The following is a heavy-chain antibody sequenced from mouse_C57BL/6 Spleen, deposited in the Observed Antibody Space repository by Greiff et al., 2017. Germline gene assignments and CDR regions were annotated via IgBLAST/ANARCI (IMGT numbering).Heavy chain of an antibody. J-gene: IGHJ4*01. CDR1: GYTFTSYW. CDR2: IHPNSGST. Sequence: QVQLQQPGAELVKPGASVKLSCKASGYTFTSYWMHWVKQRPGQGLEWIGLIHPNSGSTNYNEKFKSKATLTVDKTSSSAYMQLRSLTSAASAVYDCARSELGYAMDYWGQGTSVTVSS. V-gene: IGHV1-64*01. D-gene: IGHD4-1*01. CDR3: ARSELGYAMDY.